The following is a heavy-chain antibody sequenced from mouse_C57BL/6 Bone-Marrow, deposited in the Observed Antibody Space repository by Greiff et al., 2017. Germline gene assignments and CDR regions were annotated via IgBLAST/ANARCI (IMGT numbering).Heavy chain of an antibody. D-gene: IGHD1-1*01. CDR2: IDPENGDT. J-gene: IGHJ2*01. CDR1: GFNIKDDY. CDR3: TTGLRSYFDY. Sequence: VQLQQSGAELVRPGASVKLSCTASGFNIKDDYMHWVKQRPEQGLEWIGWIDPENGDTDTASKFQGKATITAATSSNTAYLQLSSLTSEDTAFYYGTTGLRSYFDYWGQGTTLTVSS. V-gene: IGHV14-4*01.